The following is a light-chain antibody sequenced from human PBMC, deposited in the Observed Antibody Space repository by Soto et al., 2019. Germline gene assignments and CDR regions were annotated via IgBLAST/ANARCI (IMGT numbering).Light chain of an antibody. CDR2: EVS. CDR1: SSDVGSYNR. CDR3: RSYTSSSTYV. Sequence: QSVVTQPPSVSGSPGQSVTISRTGTSSDVGSYNRVSWYQQPPGTAPKLMIYEVSNRPSGVPDRFSGSKSGNTASLTISGLQAEDEADYYCRSYTSSSTYVFGSGTKVTV. J-gene: IGLJ1*01. V-gene: IGLV2-18*02.